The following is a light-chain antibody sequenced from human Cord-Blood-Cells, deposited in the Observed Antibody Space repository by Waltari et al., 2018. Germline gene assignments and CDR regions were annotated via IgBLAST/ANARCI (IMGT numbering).Light chain of an antibody. CDR2: DDS. CDR1: NIGSKS. J-gene: IGLJ2*01. CDR3: QVWDSSSDHVV. V-gene: IGLV3-21*03. Sequence: SYVLPQPPSVSVAPGKTARITCGGTNIGSKSVYWYQQKPGQAPVLVVYDDSDRPPGIPERFSGSNSGNTATLTISRVEAGDEADYYCQVWDSSSDHVVFGGGTKLTVL.